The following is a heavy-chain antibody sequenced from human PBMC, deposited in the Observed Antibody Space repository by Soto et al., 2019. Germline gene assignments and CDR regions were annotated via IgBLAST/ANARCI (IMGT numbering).Heavy chain of an antibody. D-gene: IGHD3-3*01. CDR1: GFTFDDYT. Sequence: PGGSLRLSCAASGFTFDDYTMHWVRQAPGKGLEWVSLISWDGGSTYYADSVKGRFTISRDNSKNSLYLQMNSLRTEDTALYYCAKESDPLHYDFWSGYYSWVDYWGQGTLVTVSS. CDR2: ISWDGGST. V-gene: IGHV3-43*01. J-gene: IGHJ4*02. CDR3: AKESDPLHYDFWSGYYSWVDY.